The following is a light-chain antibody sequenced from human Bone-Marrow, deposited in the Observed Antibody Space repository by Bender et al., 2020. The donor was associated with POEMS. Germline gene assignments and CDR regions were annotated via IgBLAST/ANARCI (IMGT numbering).Light chain of an antibody. J-gene: IGLJ3*02. CDR3: AAWEAGLSGGV. CDR1: NSNIGTNA. V-gene: IGLV1-44*01. Sequence: QSVLTQPPSASGTPGQRVTISCSGSNSNIGTNAVNWYQQFPGTAPPLLIYSDNQRPSGVPDRFYAFKSGTSASLAISGLQSEDEADYYCAAWEAGLSGGVFGGGTKLTVL. CDR2: SDN.